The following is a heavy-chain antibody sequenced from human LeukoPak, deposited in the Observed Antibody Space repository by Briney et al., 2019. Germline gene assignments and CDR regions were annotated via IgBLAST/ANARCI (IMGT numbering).Heavy chain of an antibody. CDR2: FDPEDGET. Sequence: AAVKVSCEVSGYTLTELSMHWVRQPPGKGLEWMGGFDPEDGETIYAQKFQGRVTRPEDTSTDTAYMELSSLRSEDTAVYYCATDRVAAATKGYYYGMDVWGPGSTVTVSS. CDR3: ATDRVAAATKGYYYGMDV. CDR1: GYTLTELS. J-gene: IGHJ6*02. D-gene: IGHD6-13*01. V-gene: IGHV1-24*01.